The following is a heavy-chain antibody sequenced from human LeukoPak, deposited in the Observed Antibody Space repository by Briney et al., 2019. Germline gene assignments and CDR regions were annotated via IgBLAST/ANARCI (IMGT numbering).Heavy chain of an antibody. CDR2: IYPGDSDT. J-gene: IGHJ5*02. CDR3: ARLRDGYKES. V-gene: IGHV5-51*01. CDR1: GYSFTNYW. Sequence: GESLKISSKGSGYSFTNYWIGWVRQTPGKGLEWMGIIYPGDSDTRYSPSFQGQVTISADKSISTAYLQWSSLKASDSAMYYCARLRDGYKESWGQGTLVTVSS. D-gene: IGHD5-24*01.